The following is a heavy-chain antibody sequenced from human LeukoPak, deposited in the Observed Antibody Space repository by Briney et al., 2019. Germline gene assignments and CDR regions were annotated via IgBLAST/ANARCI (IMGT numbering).Heavy chain of an antibody. Sequence: GGSLRLSCAASGFTVSSNYMSWVRQAPGKGLEWVSVIYSGGSTYYADSVKGRFTISRDNSKNTLYLQMNSLRAEDTAVYYCARVWSGYYYGYFDYWGQGTLVTVSS. CDR1: GFTVSSNY. CDR2: IYSGGST. D-gene: IGHD3-3*01. CDR3: ARVWSGYYYGYFDY. V-gene: IGHV3-53*01. J-gene: IGHJ4*02.